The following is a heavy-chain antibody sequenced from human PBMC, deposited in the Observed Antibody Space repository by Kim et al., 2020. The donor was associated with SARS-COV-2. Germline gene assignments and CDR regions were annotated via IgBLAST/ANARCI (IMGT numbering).Heavy chain of an antibody. Sequence: GGSLRLSCSASGFTFSSYAMNWVRQAPGKGLEYVSAIVSSGGSTYYADSVKGRFTISRDNSKNTLYLQMSSLRVEDTAVYYCVPATADYWGQGTLVTVSS. CDR2: IVSSGGST. CDR1: GFTFSSYA. V-gene: IGHV3-64D*06. CDR3: VPATADY. J-gene: IGHJ4*02.